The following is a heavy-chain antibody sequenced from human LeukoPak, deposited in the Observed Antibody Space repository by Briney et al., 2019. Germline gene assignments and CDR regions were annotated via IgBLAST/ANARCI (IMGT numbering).Heavy chain of an antibody. CDR3: ARGQGIIAVALDV. J-gene: IGHJ6*04. D-gene: IGHD6-19*01. CDR2: IIPIFGTA. Sequence: ASVKVSCKASGGTFSSYAISWVREAPGQGLEWMGRIIPIFGTANYAQKFQGRVTITTDESTSTAYMELSSLRSEDTAAYYCARGQGIIAVALDVWGKGTTVTVFS. CDR1: GGTFSSYA. V-gene: IGHV1-69*05.